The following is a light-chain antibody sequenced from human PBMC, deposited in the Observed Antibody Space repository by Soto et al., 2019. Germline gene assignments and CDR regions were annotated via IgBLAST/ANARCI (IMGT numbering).Light chain of an antibody. J-gene: IGLJ1*01. CDR2: DDS. Sequence: ELTQPPCVSVAPGQTARIPCAEGNSGRYSVHWYQQRSGQAPVLVGYDDSDRPAGFPERFSGSRSGDTATLTISRVEAGDEAYYYCQLLDSRSRRFVFRTGTKVTVL. CDR1: NSGRYS. CDR3: QLLDSRSRRFV. V-gene: IGLV3-21*02.